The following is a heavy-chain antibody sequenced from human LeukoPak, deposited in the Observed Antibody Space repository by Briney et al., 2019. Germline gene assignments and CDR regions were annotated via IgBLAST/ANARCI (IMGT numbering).Heavy chain of an antibody. CDR1: GYTFTSYG. Sequence: ASVKVSCKASGYTFTSYGISWVRQAPGQGLEWMGWISAYNGNTNYAQKLQGRVTMTTDTSTSTAYMELRSLRSDDTAVYYCARVGSSSWYRLAPKSYYFDYWGQGTLVTVSS. V-gene: IGHV1-18*01. CDR2: ISAYNGNT. J-gene: IGHJ4*02. CDR3: ARVGSSSWYRLAPKSYYFDY. D-gene: IGHD6-13*01.